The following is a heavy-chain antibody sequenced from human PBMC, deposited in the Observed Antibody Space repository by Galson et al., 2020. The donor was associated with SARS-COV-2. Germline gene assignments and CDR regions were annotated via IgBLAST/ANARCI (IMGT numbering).Heavy chain of an antibody. V-gene: IGHV4-59*01. J-gene: IGHJ5*02. CDR1: GGSISDYH. CDR3: ARDASRGLDP. Sequence: SATLSLTCTLSGGSISDYHWSWIRQPPGKGLEWIGYIYYTGSTTYNPSLKSRVTISIDKYKRQFSLTLSSVTAADTAVYYCARDASRGLDPGGHGTLVTVSS. CDR2: IYYTGST. D-gene: IGHD2-2*01.